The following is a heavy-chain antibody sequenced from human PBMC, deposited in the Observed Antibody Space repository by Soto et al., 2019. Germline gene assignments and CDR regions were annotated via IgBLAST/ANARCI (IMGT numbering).Heavy chain of an antibody. D-gene: IGHD6-13*01. CDR2: IYWDDDK. CDR1: GFSLSTSGVG. V-gene: IGHV2-5*02. J-gene: IGHJ4*02. CDR3: AHSSSWFPFDY. Sequence: QITLKESGPTLVKPTQTLTLTCTFSGFSLSTSGVGVGWIRQPPGKALEWLALIYWDDDKRYSPSLQSRLTVTKDTSKNQVVLTMTNMDPVDTATYFCAHSSSWFPFDYWGQGTLVTVSP.